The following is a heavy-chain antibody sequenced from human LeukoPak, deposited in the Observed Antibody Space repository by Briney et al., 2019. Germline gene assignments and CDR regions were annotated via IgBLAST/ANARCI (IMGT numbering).Heavy chain of an antibody. J-gene: IGHJ4*02. V-gene: IGHV3-11*05. CDR1: GFIFSDYY. CDR3: AKDGDGGSSSWYFDY. Sequence: GGSLKLSCAASGFIFSDYYMTWIRQAPGKGLEWISYISPTTGYTNSADSVKGRFTISRDNAKNSLYLQMNSLRAEDTALYYCAKDGDGGSSSWYFDYWGQGTLVTVSS. D-gene: IGHD6-13*01. CDR2: ISPTTGYT.